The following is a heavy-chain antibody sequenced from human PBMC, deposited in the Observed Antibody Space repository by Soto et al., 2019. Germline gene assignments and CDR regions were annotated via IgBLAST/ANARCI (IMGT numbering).Heavy chain of an antibody. CDR2: ISGSGSTI. Sequence: GGSLRLSCAASGFTFSYYYMSWIRQAPGKGLEWVSHISGSGSTIYFADSVKGRFTISRDNAKNSLYLQMNSLGAEDTAVYYCARDCSSSSCYGYFQHWGQGTRVTVSS. CDR1: GFTFSYYY. CDR3: ARDCSSSSCYGYFQH. J-gene: IGHJ1*01. D-gene: IGHD2-2*01. V-gene: IGHV3-11*01.